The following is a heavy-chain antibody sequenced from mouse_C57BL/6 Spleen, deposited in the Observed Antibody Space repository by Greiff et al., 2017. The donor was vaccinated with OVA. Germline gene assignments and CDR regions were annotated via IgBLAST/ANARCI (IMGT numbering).Heavy chain of an antibody. D-gene: IGHD4-1*01. CDR3: AREVGRYFDY. CDR2: ISSGSSTI. V-gene: IGHV5-17*01. J-gene: IGHJ2*01. CDR1: GFTFSDYG. Sequence: EVHLVESGGGLVKPGGSLKLSCAASGFTFSDYGMHWVRQAPEKGLEWVAYISSGSSTIYYADTVKGRFPISRDNAKNTLFLQMTSLRSEDTAMYYCAREVGRYFDYWGQGTTLTVSS.